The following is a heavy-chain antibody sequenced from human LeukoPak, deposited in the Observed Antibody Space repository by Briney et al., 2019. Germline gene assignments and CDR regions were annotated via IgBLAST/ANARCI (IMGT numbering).Heavy chain of an antibody. CDR3: ARIGWGWGHLVDS. Sequence: PSETLSLTCTVSGGSISSSSYYWGRIRQPPGKGLEWIGSIYYSRSTYYTPSLKSRVTISIATCKNQFSLKLSSVTAADTAVYYCARIGWGWGHLVDSWGRGTLVTVSS. CDR1: GGSISSSSYY. CDR2: IYYSRST. V-gene: IGHV4-39*01. D-gene: IGHD7-27*01. J-gene: IGHJ4*02.